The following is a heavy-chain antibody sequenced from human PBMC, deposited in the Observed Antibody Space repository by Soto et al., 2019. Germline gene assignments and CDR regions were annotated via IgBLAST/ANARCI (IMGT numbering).Heavy chain of an antibody. CDR3: ARGRGYSLIPVVDDAVDV. CDR2: ITTYNGDT. D-gene: IGHD5-12*01. J-gene: IGHJ3*01. V-gene: IGHV1-18*04. CDR1: GYSFTGYG. Sequence: ASVKVSCKASGYSFTGYGINWVRQAPGQGLQWLGRITTYNGDTNYAQNFQGRVTVTTDTSTSTTYMELRSLRSDDTAVYFCARGRGYSLIPVVDDAVDVWGQGTLVTVSS.